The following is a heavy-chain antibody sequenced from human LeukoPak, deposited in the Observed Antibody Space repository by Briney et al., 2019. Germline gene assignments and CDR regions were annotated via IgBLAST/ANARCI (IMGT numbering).Heavy chain of an antibody. J-gene: IGHJ4*02. CDR3: ARVESSWYPDY. CDR2: IYYSGST. D-gene: IGHD6-13*01. Sequence: PSETLSLTCTVSGGSISSGGYYWSWIRQPPGKGLEWIGSIYYSGSTYYNPSLKSRVTISVDTSKNQFSLKLSSVTAADTAVYYCARVESSWYPDYWGQGTLVTVSS. V-gene: IGHV4-39*07. CDR1: GGSISSGGYY.